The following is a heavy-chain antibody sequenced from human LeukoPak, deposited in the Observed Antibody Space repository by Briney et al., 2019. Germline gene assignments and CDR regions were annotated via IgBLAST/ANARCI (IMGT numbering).Heavy chain of an antibody. V-gene: IGHV1-2*04. J-gene: IGHJ5*02. CDR3: ARGEDIVVVPAGTFDP. Sequence: XPXXXVEWMGXXNPNSGGTNYAQKFQGWVTMTRDTSISTAYMELSRLRSDDTAVYYCARGEDIVVVPAGTFDPWGQGTLVTVSS. CDR2: XNPNSGGT. D-gene: IGHD2-2*01.